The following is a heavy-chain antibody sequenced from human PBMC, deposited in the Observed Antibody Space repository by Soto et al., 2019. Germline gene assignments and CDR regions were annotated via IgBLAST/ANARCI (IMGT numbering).Heavy chain of an antibody. J-gene: IGHJ3*02. CDR1: GYTLTELS. Sequence: ASVKGSCKVSGYTLTELSMHWVRQAPGKGLEWMGGFDPEDGETIYAQKFQGRVTMTEDTSTDTAYTELSSLRSEDTAVYYCATGRHSSENAFDIWGQGTMVTVSS. V-gene: IGHV1-24*01. CDR2: FDPEDGET. D-gene: IGHD3-22*01. CDR3: ATGRHSSENAFDI.